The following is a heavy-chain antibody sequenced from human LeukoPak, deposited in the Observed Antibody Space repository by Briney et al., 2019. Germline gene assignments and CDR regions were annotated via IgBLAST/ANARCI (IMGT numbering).Heavy chain of an antibody. Sequence: GASVKVSCKASGYTFTGYYMHWVRQAPGQGLEWMGWINPNSGGTNYAQKFQGWVTMTRDTSISTAYMELSRLRSDDTAVYYCARDCMGSSGCTDPWGQGTLVTVSS. CDR3: ARDCMGSSGCTDP. J-gene: IGHJ5*02. D-gene: IGHD6-19*01. V-gene: IGHV1-2*04. CDR1: GYTFTGYY. CDR2: INPNSGGT.